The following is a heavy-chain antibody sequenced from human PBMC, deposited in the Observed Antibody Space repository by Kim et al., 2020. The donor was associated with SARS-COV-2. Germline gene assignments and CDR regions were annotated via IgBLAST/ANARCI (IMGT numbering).Heavy chain of an antibody. D-gene: IGHD3-10*01. V-gene: IGHV3-66*01. J-gene: IGHJ4*02. CDR1: GFTVSSNY. Sequence: GGSLRLSCAASGFTVSSNYMSWVRQAPGKGLEWVSVIYSGGSTYYADSGEGRFTITRDNTKNTLYLQMNSLRAADTAVNYCARLMYYDGSGSYKNFVYWGQGSLVTVSS. CDR3: ARLMYYDGSGSYKNFVY. CDR2: IYSGGST.